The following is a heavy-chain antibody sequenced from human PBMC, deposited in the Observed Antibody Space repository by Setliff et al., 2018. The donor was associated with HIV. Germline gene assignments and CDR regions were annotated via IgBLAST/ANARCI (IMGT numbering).Heavy chain of an antibody. V-gene: IGHV3-23*01. CDR3: AKAQWLLSHWGFDP. J-gene: IGHJ5*02. D-gene: IGHD3-3*01. CDR1: GFTFSSYA. Sequence: LRLSCTASGFTFSSYAITWVRQAPGKGLEWVSAISGSGDSTFYADSVQGRFTISRDNSKNTLYLQMNSLRAEDTAVYYCAKAQWLLSHWGFDPWGQGTLVTVSS. CDR2: ISGSGDST.